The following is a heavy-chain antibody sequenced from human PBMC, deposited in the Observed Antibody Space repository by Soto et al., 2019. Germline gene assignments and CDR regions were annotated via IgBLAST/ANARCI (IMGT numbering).Heavy chain of an antibody. D-gene: IGHD3-9*01. CDR3: AGETSDYDILTGPTTFDI. J-gene: IGHJ3*02. CDR2: INHSGST. V-gene: IGHV4-34*02. CDR1: GGSFSGYY. Sequence: QVQLQQWGAGLVRPSETLSLTCAVSGGSFSGYYWNWIRQPPGKGLEWIGEINHSGSTDYNPSLKSRITISVDTSKRQISQKLSSVTAADTGVYYCAGETSDYDILTGPTTFDIWGQGTMVTVSS.